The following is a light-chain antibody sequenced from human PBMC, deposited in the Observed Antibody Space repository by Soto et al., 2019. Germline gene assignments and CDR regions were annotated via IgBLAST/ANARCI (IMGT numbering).Light chain of an antibody. Sequence: DIQMTQSPSALSASVGDRVTSTCRASHSLDKYLAWYQQKPGKAPKLLIYQASTLESGVPFRFSGSGSGTEFTLSISNLSPDDFASYYCQQVKSFPLTFGQGTRLEIK. CDR3: QQVKSFPLT. CDR1: HSLDKY. V-gene: IGKV1-5*03. CDR2: QAS. J-gene: IGKJ5*01.